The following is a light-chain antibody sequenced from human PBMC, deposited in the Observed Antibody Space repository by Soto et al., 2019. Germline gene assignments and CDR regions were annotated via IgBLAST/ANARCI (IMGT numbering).Light chain of an antibody. CDR3: QQYDNLPIT. V-gene: IGKV1-33*01. J-gene: IGKJ5*01. CDR1: HNIVNY. Sequence: DIQMTQSPSSLSASVGDRVTITCRASHNIVNYLNWYQLKPGKAPKLLIYGASSLQRGVPSRFSGSGSGTDFTFTISSLQPEDIATYYCQQYDNLPITFGQGTRLEIK. CDR2: GAS.